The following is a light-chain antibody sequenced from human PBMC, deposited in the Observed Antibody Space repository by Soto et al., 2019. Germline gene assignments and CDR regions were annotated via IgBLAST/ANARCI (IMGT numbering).Light chain of an antibody. V-gene: IGKV3-15*01. CDR3: LQYNDWPVYS. CDR1: QSVSTN. J-gene: IGKJ2*01. Sequence: EVVMTQSPVNLSVSPGERATLSCRASQSVSTNLAWYQQKPGQAPKLLIYAASTRVTGISARFSGSGSGTEFSLTISSLQSEDFGIYYCLQYNDWPVYSFGQGTNVEVK. CDR2: AAS.